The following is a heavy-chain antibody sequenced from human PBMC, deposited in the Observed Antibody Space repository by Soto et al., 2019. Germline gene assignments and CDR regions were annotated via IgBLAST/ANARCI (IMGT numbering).Heavy chain of an antibody. CDR3: GHRRESFDYSGLDV. D-gene: IGHD3-3*01. CDR1: GFSLPTGGLG. CDR2: IYWNDDR. J-gene: IGHJ6*02. Sequence: SGPTLVNTTQTLTLTCTFSGFSLPTGGLGVGLIHQPPGNALEWRGVIYWNDDRLYNPSLRNRLTLTKDTSKNQVFLTMTNMDPVDTATHYCGHRRESFDYSGLDVWGQGTTVTVSS. V-gene: IGHV2-5*01.